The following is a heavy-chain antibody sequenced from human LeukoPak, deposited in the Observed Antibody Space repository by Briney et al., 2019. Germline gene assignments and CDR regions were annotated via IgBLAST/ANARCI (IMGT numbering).Heavy chain of an antibody. D-gene: IGHD5-18*01. CDR2: ISGSGGST. Sequence: GGSLRLSCAASEFTFSNYAMSWVRQAPGKGLEWVSAISGSGGSTYYADSVKGRFTISRDNSKNTLYVQMDSLRAEDTAVYYCAKAAGRGYNYGDYFDYWGQGTLVTVSS. CDR1: EFTFSNYA. CDR3: AKAAGRGYNYGDYFDY. V-gene: IGHV3-23*01. J-gene: IGHJ4*02.